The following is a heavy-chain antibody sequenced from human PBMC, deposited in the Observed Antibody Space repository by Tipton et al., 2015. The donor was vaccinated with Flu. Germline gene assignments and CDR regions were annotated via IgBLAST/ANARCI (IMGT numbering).Heavy chain of an antibody. D-gene: IGHD2-2*02. Sequence: TLSLTCAVYGGSFSGYYWSWIRQPPGKGLEWIGEINHSGSTNYNPSLKSRVTISVDTSKNQFSLKLSSVTAADTAVYYCARGDPGYCSSTSRYNPLLWFDPWGQGTLVTVSS. CDR1: GGSFSGYY. V-gene: IGHV4-34*01. CDR3: ARGDPGYCSSTSRYNPLLWFDP. CDR2: INHSGST. J-gene: IGHJ5*02.